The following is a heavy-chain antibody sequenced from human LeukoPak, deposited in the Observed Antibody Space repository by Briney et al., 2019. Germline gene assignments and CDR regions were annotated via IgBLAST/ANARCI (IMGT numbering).Heavy chain of an antibody. CDR3: ARGVKGYYGHFTDFDY. CDR1: GGSISSSTYY. CDR2: ISYSGST. V-gene: IGHV4-39*07. Sequence: PSETLSLTCTVSGGSISSSTYYWGWIRQPPGKGLDWIGSISYSGSTYYNPSLKSRVTISVDTSKNQFSLKLSSVTAADTAVYYCARGVKGYYGHFTDFDYWGQGTLVTVSS. D-gene: IGHD3-3*01. J-gene: IGHJ4*02.